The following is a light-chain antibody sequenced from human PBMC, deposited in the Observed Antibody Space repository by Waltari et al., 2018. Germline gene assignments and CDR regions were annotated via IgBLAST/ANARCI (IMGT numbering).Light chain of an antibody. J-gene: IGLJ1*01. CDR3: SAWDSNLREYV. CDR2: RNN. V-gene: IGLV10-54*04. CDR1: SNNVGNHG. Sequence: QAGLTQPPSVPKGLRQTATLTCTGNSNNVGNHGAAWLQQPPGQPPRLLSYRNNNRPSGISERFSASRSGNTASLTITGLQPEDEADYYCSAWDSNLREYVFGTGTKVTVL.